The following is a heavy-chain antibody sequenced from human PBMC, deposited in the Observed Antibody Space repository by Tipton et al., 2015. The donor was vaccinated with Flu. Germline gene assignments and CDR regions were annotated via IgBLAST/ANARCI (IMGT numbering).Heavy chain of an antibody. D-gene: IGHD3-16*01. CDR2: IKRKTDGETT. CDR1: GFTFDEYP. V-gene: IGHV3-15*05. J-gene: IGHJ4*02. Sequence: QLVQSGGGLVQPGGSLRLSCAASGFTFDEYPMHWVRQIPGKGLEWVGRIKRKTDGETTDYAAPVKGRFTVSRDDSESTLYLQMDSLKTEDTATYYCATDLPLGEGGYFDSWGQGALVTVSS. CDR3: ATDLPLGEGGYFDS.